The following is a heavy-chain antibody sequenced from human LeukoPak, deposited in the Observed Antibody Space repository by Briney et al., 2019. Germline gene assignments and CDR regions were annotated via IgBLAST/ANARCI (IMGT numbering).Heavy chain of an antibody. CDR3: ARGVVGAQDASYYFDY. CDR2: IFYSGST. V-gene: IGHV4-59*01. Sequence: SETLSLTCTVSGGSISTYYWSWIRQPPGKGLEWIGYIFYSGSTNYNPSLKSRVTISVDTSKNQFSLKLSSVTAADTAVYYCARGVVGAQDASYYFDYWGQGTLVTVSS. D-gene: IGHD1-26*01. J-gene: IGHJ4*02. CDR1: GGSISTYY.